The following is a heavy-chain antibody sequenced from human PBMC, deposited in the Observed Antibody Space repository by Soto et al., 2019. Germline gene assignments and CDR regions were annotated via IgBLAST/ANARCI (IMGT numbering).Heavy chain of an antibody. CDR2: IYYSGRT. V-gene: IGHV4-31*03. J-gene: IGHJ5*02. D-gene: IGHD6-6*01. CDR3: ARGKGIAARPFWFDP. Sequence: QVQLQESGPGLVKPSQTLSLTCTVSGGSISSGGYYWSWIRQHPGKGLEWIGYIYYSGRTYYNPSLKSRVTISVDTSKNQFSMKLSSVTAADTAVYYCARGKGIAARPFWFDPWGQGTLVTVSS. CDR1: GGSISSGGYY.